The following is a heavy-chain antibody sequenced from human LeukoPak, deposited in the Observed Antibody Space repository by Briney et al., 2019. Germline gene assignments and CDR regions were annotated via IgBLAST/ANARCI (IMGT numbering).Heavy chain of an antibody. D-gene: IGHD3-10*02. CDR1: GFTFSSYA. CDR2: ISFDGSNK. J-gene: IGHJ4*02. CDR3: ASVMSTMLSAGDY. V-gene: IGHV3-30*04. Sequence: GGSLRLSCAASGFTFSSYAMHWVRQAPGKGLEWVAVISFDGSNKYYADSVKGRFTISRDNSKNTLYLQMNSLRAEDTAVYYCASVMSTMLSAGDYWGQGTLVTVSS.